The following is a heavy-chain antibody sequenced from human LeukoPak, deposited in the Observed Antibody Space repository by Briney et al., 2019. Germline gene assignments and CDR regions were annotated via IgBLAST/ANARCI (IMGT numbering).Heavy chain of an antibody. V-gene: IGHV3-48*01. J-gene: IGHJ6*03. CDR3: ARVGVVATGGASYYYYYMDV. Sequence: GGSLRLSCAASGFTFSSYIMNWVRQAPGKGLEWVSYISSSSSTIYYADSVKGRFTISRDNAKNSLYLQMNSLRAEDTAVYYCARVGVVATGGASYYYYYMDVWGKGTTVTVSS. CDR2: ISSSSSTI. CDR1: GFTFSSYI. D-gene: IGHD5-12*01.